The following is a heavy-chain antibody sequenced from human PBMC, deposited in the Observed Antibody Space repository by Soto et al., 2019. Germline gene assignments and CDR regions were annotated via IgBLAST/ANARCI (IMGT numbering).Heavy chain of an antibody. D-gene: IGHD2-2*02. CDR1: GGSVSSGSYY. Sequence: KTSETLSLTCTVSGGSVSSGSYYWSWIRQPPGKRLEWIGYVSYSGCTSYNPSLKSRVTISVDTSKNQFALMENCVTVADAAVCYCARADRGYSSFTDCYIFDCWGQGTLVTVSS. CDR2: VSYSGCT. CDR3: ARADRGYSSFTDCYIFDC. J-gene: IGHJ4*02. V-gene: IGHV4-61*01.